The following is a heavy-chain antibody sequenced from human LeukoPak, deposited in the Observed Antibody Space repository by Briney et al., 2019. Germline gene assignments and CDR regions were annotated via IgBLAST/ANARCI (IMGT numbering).Heavy chain of an antibody. V-gene: IGHV4-34*01. D-gene: IGHD2-15*01. CDR2: INHSGST. J-gene: IGHJ4*02. CDR3: ARDYCSGGSCFTLGY. CDR1: GGSFSGYY. Sequence: SETLSLTCAVYGGSFSGYYWSWIRQHPGRGLEGIGEINHSGSTNYNPSLKSRVTISVDTSKDQFSLKLSSVTAADTAVYYCARDYCSGGSCFTLGYWGQGTLVTVSS.